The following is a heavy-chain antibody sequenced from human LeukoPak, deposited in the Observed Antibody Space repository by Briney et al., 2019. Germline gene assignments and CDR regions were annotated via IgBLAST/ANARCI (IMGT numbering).Heavy chain of an antibody. CDR3: ARGETGLYYDIPAYFDY. V-gene: IGHV4-34*01. Sequence: PSETLSLTCAVYGGSFSGYYWSWIRQPPGKGLEWIGETNHSGSTNYNPSLKSRVTISVDTSKNQFSLKLSSVTAADTAVYYCARGETGLYYDIPAYFDYWGQGTLVTVSS. CDR2: TNHSGST. D-gene: IGHD3-9*01. CDR1: GGSFSGYY. J-gene: IGHJ4*02.